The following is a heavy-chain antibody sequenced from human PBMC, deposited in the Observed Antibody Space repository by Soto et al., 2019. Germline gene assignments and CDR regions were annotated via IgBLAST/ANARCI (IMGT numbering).Heavy chain of an antibody. Sequence: SETLSLTCTVSGGSISSYYWSWIRQPPGKGLEWIGYIYYSGCTNYNPSLKSRVTISVDTSKNQFSLKLSSVTAADTAVYYCAREVGVVPAAIRRYYYYGMDVWGQGTTVTVSS. D-gene: IGHD2-2*02. CDR2: IYYSGCT. CDR1: GGSISSYY. V-gene: IGHV4-59*01. CDR3: AREVGVVPAAIRRYYYYGMDV. J-gene: IGHJ6*02.